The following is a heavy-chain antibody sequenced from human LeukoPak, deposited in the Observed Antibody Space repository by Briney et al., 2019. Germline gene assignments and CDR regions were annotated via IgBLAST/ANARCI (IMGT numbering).Heavy chain of an antibody. Sequence: GGSLRLSCVGSGFTFSIYEMTWVRQAPGKGLEWVSYISSSGSTIYYADSVKGRFTASRDNARNSLYLQMNSLRAEDTAVYYCARGVATIDYWGQGTLVTVSS. CDR3: ARGVATIDY. V-gene: IGHV3-48*03. CDR1: GFTFSIYE. J-gene: IGHJ4*02. D-gene: IGHD5-24*01. CDR2: ISSSGSTI.